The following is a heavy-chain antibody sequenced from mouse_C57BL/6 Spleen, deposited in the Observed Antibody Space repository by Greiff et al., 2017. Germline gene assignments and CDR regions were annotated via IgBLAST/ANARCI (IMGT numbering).Heavy chain of an antibody. CDR2: ISYDGSN. V-gene: IGHV3-6*01. Sequence: EVQLQESGPGLVKPSQSLSLTCSVTGYSITSCYYWNWIRQFPGNKLEWMGYISYDGSNNYNPSLKNRISITRDTSKNQFFLKLNSVTTEDTATYYCARTPNWEYFDYWGQGTTLTVSS. D-gene: IGHD4-1*01. CDR3: ARTPNWEYFDY. CDR1: GYSITSCYY. J-gene: IGHJ2*01.